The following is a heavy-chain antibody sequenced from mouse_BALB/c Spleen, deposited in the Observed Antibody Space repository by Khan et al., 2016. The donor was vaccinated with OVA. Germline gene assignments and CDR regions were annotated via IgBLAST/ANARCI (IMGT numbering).Heavy chain of an antibody. CDR1: GYTFTSYW. V-gene: IGHV1S41*01. J-gene: IGHJ4*01. Sequence: DLVKPGASVKLSCKASGYTFTSYWINWIKQRPGQGLEWIGRIAPGSGSTYYNEMFKGKATLTVDTSSNTAYIQLSSLSSEDSAVYFCARSNYYGSSRYAMDYWGQGTSVTVSS. CDR2: IAPGSGST. CDR3: ARSNYYGSSRYAMDY. D-gene: IGHD1-1*01.